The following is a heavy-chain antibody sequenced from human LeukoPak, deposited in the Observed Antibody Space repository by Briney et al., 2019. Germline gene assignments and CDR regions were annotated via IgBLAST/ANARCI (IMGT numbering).Heavy chain of an antibody. CDR1: GYSISSGYY. CDR3: ARVDILTGFDY. V-gene: IGHV4-38-2*01. J-gene: IGHJ4*02. CDR2: IYHSGST. D-gene: IGHD3-9*01. Sequence: SETLFLTCAVSGYSISSGYYWGWIRQPPGKGLEWIGSIYHSGSTYYNPSLKSRVTISVDTSKNQFSLKLSSVTAADTAVYYCARVDILTGFDYWGQGTLVTVSS.